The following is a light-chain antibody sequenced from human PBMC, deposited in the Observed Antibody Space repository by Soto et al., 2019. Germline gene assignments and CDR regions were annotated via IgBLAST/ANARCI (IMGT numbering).Light chain of an antibody. CDR1: SSNIGAGYD. V-gene: IGLV1-40*01. J-gene: IGLJ1*01. CDR3: QSYDTSLSGSYV. CDR2: GNS. Sequence: QSVLTQPPSVSGAPGQRVTISCTWSSSNIGAGYDVHWYQQLPGTAPKLLIYGNSNRPSGVPDRFSGSKSGTSASLAITGLQAEDEADYYCQSYDTSLSGSYVFGTGTKVT.